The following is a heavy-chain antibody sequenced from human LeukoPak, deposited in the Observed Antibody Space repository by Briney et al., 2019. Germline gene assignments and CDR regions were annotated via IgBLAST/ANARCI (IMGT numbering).Heavy chain of an antibody. Sequence: QPGGSLRLSCAASGFTFSSYAIYWVRQAPGKGLEWVAALSSDGINKHYADSVKGRLTISRDNSKNTVYLQMSSLRAEDTALYYCARARSSTNSQNYYYFYGMDVWGQGTTVAVCS. V-gene: IGHV3-30-3*01. CDR3: ARARSSTNSQNYYYFYGMDV. D-gene: IGHD2-2*01. J-gene: IGHJ6*02. CDR1: GFTFSSYA. CDR2: LSSDGINK.